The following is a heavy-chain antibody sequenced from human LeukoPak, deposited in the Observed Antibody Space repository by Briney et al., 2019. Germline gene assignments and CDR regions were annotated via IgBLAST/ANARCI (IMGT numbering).Heavy chain of an antibody. J-gene: IGHJ3*02. CDR2: INPNSGDT. Sequence: ASVKVSCRASGYTFTAYYIHWVRQAPGQGLEWMGWINPNSGDTRLPQRFQGRVTMTRDTSIITVYMELSSLTSDDTGMYYCARGPTLGLDIWGQGTMVTVSS. CDR3: ARGPTLGLDI. V-gene: IGHV1-2*02. CDR1: GYTFTAYY.